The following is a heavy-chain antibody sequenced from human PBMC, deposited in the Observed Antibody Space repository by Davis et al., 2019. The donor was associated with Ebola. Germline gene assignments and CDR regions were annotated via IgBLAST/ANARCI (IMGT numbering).Heavy chain of an antibody. CDR3: TRETTVAGTGFEY. J-gene: IGHJ4*02. D-gene: IGHD6-19*01. V-gene: IGHV3-48*02. CDR2: ISGRSDTI. CDR1: GFMINTYS. Sequence: GGSLRLSCAASGFMINTYSMGWVRQAPGKGLEWIAYISGRSDTIFYADSVKGRFTISRDNAKNSLYLQMNSLRDEDSALYFCTRETTVAGTGFEYWGQGTLVTVSS.